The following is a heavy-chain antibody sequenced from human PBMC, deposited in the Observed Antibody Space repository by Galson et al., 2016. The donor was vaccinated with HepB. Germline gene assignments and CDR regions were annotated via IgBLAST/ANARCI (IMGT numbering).Heavy chain of an antibody. D-gene: IGHD3-22*01. J-gene: IGHJ4*02. CDR2: IFPDDFDT. CDR3: ARPTNDACEDESSGWSY. Sequence: QSGADVKKPGESPKISCRGSGYTFNDYWIAWVRQVPGKGLEYMGMIFPDDFDTRYSPSFQGHVTISVDRSTKTAYLQWTSLRASDTATYFCARPTNDACEDESSGWSYGGQGTRVIVYS. V-gene: IGHV5-51*01. CDR1: GYTFNDYW.